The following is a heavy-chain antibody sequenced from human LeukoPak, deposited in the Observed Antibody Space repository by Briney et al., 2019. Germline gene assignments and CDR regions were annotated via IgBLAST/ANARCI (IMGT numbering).Heavy chain of an antibody. CDR1: GFTFSSYV. V-gene: IGHV3-30-3*01. CDR3: ARDSGGYDFGPFDY. CDR2: ISYDGSNK. J-gene: IGHJ4*02. Sequence: PGRSLRLACAASGFTFSSYVMHWVRQAPGKGLEWVAVISYDGSNKYYADSVKGRFTISRDNSKNTLYLQMNSLRAEDTAVYYCARDSGGYDFGPFDYWGQGTLVTVSS. D-gene: IGHD5-12*01.